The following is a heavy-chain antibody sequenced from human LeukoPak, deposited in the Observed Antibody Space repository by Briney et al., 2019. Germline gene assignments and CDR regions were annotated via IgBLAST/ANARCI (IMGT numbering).Heavy chain of an antibody. V-gene: IGHV4-61*01. J-gene: IGHJ4*02. D-gene: IGHD3-10*01. CDR3: AREVLYGSGSYLDY. CDR1: GGSVSSGCYY. CDR2: IYYSGST. Sequence: SETLSLTCTVSGGSVSSGCYYWSWIRQPPGKGLEWFGYIYYSGSTNYNPSLKSRVTISVDTSKNQFSLKLSSVTAADTAVYYCAREVLYGSGSYLDYWGQGTLVTVSS.